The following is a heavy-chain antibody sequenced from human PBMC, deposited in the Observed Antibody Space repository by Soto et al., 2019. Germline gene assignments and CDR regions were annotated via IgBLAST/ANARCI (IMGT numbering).Heavy chain of an antibody. V-gene: IGHV3-23*01. Sequence: EVQLLESGGGLVQPGGSLRLSCAASGFIFSSYAMNWVRQAPGKGLDWVSGISGRGDTIHYADSVKGRFTISRDNAQNTLYLQMNSLRAEDSAVYYCAKHRYCSGGCCEGFANWGQGTLVIVSS. CDR3: AKHRYCSGGCCEGFAN. CDR2: ISGRGDTI. J-gene: IGHJ4*02. D-gene: IGHD2-15*01. CDR1: GFIFSSYA.